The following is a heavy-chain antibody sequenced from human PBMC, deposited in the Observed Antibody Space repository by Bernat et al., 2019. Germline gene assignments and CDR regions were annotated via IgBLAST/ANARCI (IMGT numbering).Heavy chain of an antibody. CDR1: GYTFTGYY. D-gene: IGHD3-10*01. Sequence: QVQLVQSGAEVKKPGASVKVSCKASGYTFTGYYMHWVRQAPGQGLEWMGWINPNSGGTNYAQKFQGWVTMTRDTSISTAYMELSRLRSDDTAVYYCARDQFTMVQGGRHYYMDVWGKGTTVTVSS. V-gene: IGHV1-2*04. J-gene: IGHJ6*03. CDR2: INPNSGGT. CDR3: ARDQFTMVQGGRHYYMDV.